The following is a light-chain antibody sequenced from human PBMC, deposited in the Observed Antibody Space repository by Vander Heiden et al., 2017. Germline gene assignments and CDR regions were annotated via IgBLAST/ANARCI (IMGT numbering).Light chain of an antibody. Sequence: EIVMPQSPATLSGSPGERATLSCRASQSVSSNLAWYQQKPGQAPRLLIYGASTRATGIPARFSGSGSGTEFTLTISSLQSEDFAIYYCQQYNNRGTFGQGTKVEIK. CDR2: GAS. CDR1: QSVSSN. J-gene: IGKJ1*01. V-gene: IGKV3-15*01. CDR3: QQYNNRGT.